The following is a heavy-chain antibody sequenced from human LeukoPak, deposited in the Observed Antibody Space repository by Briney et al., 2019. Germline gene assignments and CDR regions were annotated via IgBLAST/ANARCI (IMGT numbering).Heavy chain of an antibody. D-gene: IGHD3-9*01. Sequence: ASVNVSCKASGYTFTGYYMHWVRQAPGQGLEWMGWINPNSGGTNYAQKFQGRVTMTRDTSISTAYMELSRLRSDDMAVYYCARDSGYDILTGQPDYWGQGTLVTVSS. J-gene: IGHJ4*02. CDR2: INPNSGGT. CDR3: ARDSGYDILTGQPDY. V-gene: IGHV1-2*02. CDR1: GYTFTGYY.